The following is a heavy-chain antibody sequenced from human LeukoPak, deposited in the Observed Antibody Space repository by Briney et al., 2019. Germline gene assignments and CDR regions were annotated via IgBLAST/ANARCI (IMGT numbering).Heavy chain of an antibody. CDR2: INPNSGGT. CDR1: GYSFTGYY. D-gene: IGHD3-10*01. CDR3: ARVGFYYGSGSDY. J-gene: IGHJ4*02. V-gene: IGHV1-2*02. Sequence: ASVKVSCKASGYSFTGYYMHWVRQAPGQGLEWMGWINPNSGGTNYAQNFQGRVTMTRDTSISTAYMELSRLRSDDTAVYYCARVGFYYGSGSDYWGQGTLVSVSS.